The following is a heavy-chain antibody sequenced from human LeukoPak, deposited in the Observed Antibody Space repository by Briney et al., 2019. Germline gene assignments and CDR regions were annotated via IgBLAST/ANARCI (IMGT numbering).Heavy chain of an antibody. J-gene: IGHJ4*02. CDR2: IHTGNGDT. CDR1: GYSFTTFP. V-gene: IGHV1-3*04. Sequence: ASVKVSCKASGYSFTTFPIHWVRQAPGQAPEWVGWIHTGNGDTKYSEAFQDRVTTARDTPATTAFMELSSLRSGDTAVYYCARDAAGLLDHWGQGTLVTVSS. CDR3: ARDAAGLLDH. D-gene: IGHD6-25*01.